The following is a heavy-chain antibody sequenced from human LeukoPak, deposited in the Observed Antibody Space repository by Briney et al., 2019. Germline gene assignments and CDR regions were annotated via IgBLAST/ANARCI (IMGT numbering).Heavy chain of an antibody. J-gene: IGHJ2*01. CDR3: AKFKYYYDSSGYSHDWYFDL. D-gene: IGHD3-22*01. CDR1: GFTFSSYA. V-gene: IGHV3-23*01. CDR2: ISGSGGST. Sequence: GGSLRLSCAASGFTFSSYAMSWVRHSPGKGLEWGSAISGSGGSTYYADSVKGRFTISRDNSKNTLYLQMISLRAEDTAVYYCAKFKYYYDSSGYSHDWYFDLWGRGTLVTVSS.